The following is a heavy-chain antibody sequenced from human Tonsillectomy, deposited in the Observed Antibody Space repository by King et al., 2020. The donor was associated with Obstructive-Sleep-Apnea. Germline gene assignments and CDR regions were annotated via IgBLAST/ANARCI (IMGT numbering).Heavy chain of an antibody. Sequence: QLVQSGAEVKKPGASVKVSCKASGYTFTSYYMHWVRQAPGQGLEWMGIINPSGGSTSYAQKFQGRVTMTRDTSTSTVYMELSSLRSEATAVYYCARDMGSSWYGGAFDIWGQGTMVTVSS. V-gene: IGHV1-46*03. CDR1: GYTFTSYY. CDR2: INPSGGST. J-gene: IGHJ3*02. D-gene: IGHD6-13*01. CDR3: ARDMGSSWYGGAFDI.